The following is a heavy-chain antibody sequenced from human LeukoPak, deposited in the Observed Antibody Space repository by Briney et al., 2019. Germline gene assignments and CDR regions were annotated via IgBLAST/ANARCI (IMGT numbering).Heavy chain of an antibody. CDR2: IYTSGST. Sequence: SQTLSLTCTVSGGSISSGSYYWSWIRQPAGKGLEWIGRIYTSGSTNYNPSLKSRVTISVDTSKNQFSLKLSSVTAADTAVYYCARNLDSSGYSVDYWGQGTLVTVSS. CDR3: ARNLDSSGYSVDY. V-gene: IGHV4-61*02. CDR1: GGSISSGSYY. D-gene: IGHD3-22*01. J-gene: IGHJ4*02.